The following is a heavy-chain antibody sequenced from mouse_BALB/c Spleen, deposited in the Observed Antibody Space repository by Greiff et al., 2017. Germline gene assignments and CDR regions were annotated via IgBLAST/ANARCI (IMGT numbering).Heavy chain of an antibody. Sequence: EVQLVESGGGLVKLGGSLKLSCAASGFTFSSYYMSWVRQTPEKRLELVAAINSNGGSTYYPDSVKGRFTISRDNAKNTLYLQMSSLKSEDTAMYYCASITTVVATDYAMDYWGQGTSVTVSS. V-gene: IGHV5-6-2*01. J-gene: IGHJ4*01. D-gene: IGHD1-1*01. CDR1: GFTFSSYY. CDR3: ASITTVVATDYAMDY. CDR2: INSNGGST.